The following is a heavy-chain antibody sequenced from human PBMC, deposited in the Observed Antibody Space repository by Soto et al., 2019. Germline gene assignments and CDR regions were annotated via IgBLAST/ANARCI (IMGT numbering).Heavy chain of an antibody. CDR3: ARGITGADY. Sequence: QVQLVQSGAEVKKPGASVKISCKASGYTFTSYAIHWVRQAPGQRLEWMGWINAGNGNTKYSQNFQGRVTITRDTSASTAYMDLSSLRSEDTAVYYCARGITGADYWGQGTLVTVSS. CDR2: INAGNGNT. V-gene: IGHV1-3*01. D-gene: IGHD1-20*01. J-gene: IGHJ4*02. CDR1: GYTFTSYA.